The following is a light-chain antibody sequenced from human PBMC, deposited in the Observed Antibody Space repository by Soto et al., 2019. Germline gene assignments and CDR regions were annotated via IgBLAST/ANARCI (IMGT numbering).Light chain of an antibody. J-gene: IGLJ2*01. CDR3: CSYAGSSTLVV. Sequence: QPVLTQPASVSGSPGQSITISCTGTSSDVGSYNLVSWYQQHPGKAPKLMIYEGSKRPSGVSNRFSGSKSGNTASLTISGLQAEDEADYCCCSYAGSSTLVVFGGGTKLTVL. CDR2: EGS. V-gene: IGLV2-23*01. CDR1: SSDVGSYNL.